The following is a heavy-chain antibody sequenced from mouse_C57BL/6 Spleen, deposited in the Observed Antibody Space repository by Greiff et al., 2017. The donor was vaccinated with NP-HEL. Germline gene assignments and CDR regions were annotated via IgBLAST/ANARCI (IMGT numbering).Heavy chain of an antibody. J-gene: IGHJ4*01. D-gene: IGHD1-1*01. CDR2: IDPSDSYT. Sequence: QVQLQQPGAELVKPGASVKLSCKASGYTFTSYWMQWVKQRPGQGLEWIGEIDPSDSYTNYNQKFKGKATLTVDTSSSTAYMQLSSLTSEDSAVYYCARSYYGSSYVYAMDYWGQGTSVTVSS. V-gene: IGHV1-50*01. CDR3: ARSYYGSSYVYAMDY. CDR1: GYTFTSYW.